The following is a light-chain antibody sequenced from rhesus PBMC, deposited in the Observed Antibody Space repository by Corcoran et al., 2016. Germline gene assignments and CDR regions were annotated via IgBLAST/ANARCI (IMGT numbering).Light chain of an antibody. Sequence: DVVMTQSPLALPITPGQPASISCRSSQSLVHSNGNTYLSWFQQKPGQPPRLLIYKVSNRYSGVQDKFSGSGAGTDFTLKISRVEAGDVGVYYCMQYTHIPYSFGQGTKVEIK. CDR2: KVS. J-gene: IGKJ2*01. CDR1: QSLVHSNGNTY. V-gene: IGKV2-65*01. CDR3: MQYTHIPYS.